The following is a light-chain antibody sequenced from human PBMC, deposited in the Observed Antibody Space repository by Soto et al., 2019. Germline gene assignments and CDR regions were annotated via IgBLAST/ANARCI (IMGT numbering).Light chain of an antibody. V-gene: IGLV2-8*01. CDR3: SSYAGSNNYV. Sequence: LTQPPSASGSPGQSVTISCTGTSSDVGNYDSVSWYQHHPGKAPQAVIYEVNKRPSGVPDRFSGSKSGNTASLTVSGLQAEDEGDYYCSSYAGSNNYVFGTGTKVTVL. CDR1: SSDVGNYDS. CDR2: EVN. J-gene: IGLJ1*01.